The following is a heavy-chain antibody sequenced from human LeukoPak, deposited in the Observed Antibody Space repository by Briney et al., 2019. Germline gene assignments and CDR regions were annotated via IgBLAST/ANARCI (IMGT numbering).Heavy chain of an antibody. J-gene: IGHJ6*03. CDR2: INTNTGNP. Sequence: ASVKVSCKASGYTFTSYAMNWVRQAPGQGLEWMGWINTNTGNPTYAQGFTGRFVFSLDTSVSTAYLQISSLKAEDTAVYCCARDPPMVRGVITNFYYYYYMDVWGKGTTVTVSS. CDR1: GYTFTSYA. D-gene: IGHD3-10*01. V-gene: IGHV7-4-1*02. CDR3: ARDPPMVRGVITNFYYYYYMDV.